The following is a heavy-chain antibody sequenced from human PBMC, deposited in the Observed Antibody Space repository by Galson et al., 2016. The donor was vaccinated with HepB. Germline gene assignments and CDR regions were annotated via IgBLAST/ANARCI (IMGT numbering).Heavy chain of an antibody. CDR1: GFTLSNSA. Sequence: SLRLSCAASGFTLSNSAMSWVRQAPRKGLEWVSAMSDSGGSTYYADSVKGRFTISRDNSKNTLYLQMNSLRAEDTAVYYCARAPLEMATIQRGYFDYWGQGTLVTVSS. J-gene: IGHJ4*02. D-gene: IGHD5-24*01. V-gene: IGHV3-23*01. CDR3: ARAPLEMATIQRGYFDY. CDR2: MSDSGGST.